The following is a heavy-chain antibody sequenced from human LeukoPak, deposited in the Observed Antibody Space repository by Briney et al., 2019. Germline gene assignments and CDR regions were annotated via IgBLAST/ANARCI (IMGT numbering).Heavy chain of an antibody. V-gene: IGHV3-23*01. J-gene: IGHJ5*02. Sequence: GESLRLSCAASGFTFSSYAMTWVRQSPGKGLEWVSTIRGGGTSTFYADSLKGRFTISRDNSKSTLYLQMNNLRAEDTAVYYCAKHSGSDSGYWFDPWGQGTLGTVSS. CDR1: GFTFSSYA. CDR3: AKHSGSDSGYWFDP. D-gene: IGHD5-12*01. CDR2: IRGGGTST.